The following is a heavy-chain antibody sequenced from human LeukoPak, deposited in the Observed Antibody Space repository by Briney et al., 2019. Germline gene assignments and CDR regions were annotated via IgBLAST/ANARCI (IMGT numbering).Heavy chain of an antibody. V-gene: IGHV3-74*01. CDR2: INNDGTGT. Sequence: PGGSLRLSCASSGFTSSNYWMHWVRQAPGKGLVRISRINNDGTGTNYADSVKGRFTISRDNSKNTLYLQMNSLRAEDTALYYCARARNDYDSNGFSVLDYWGQGTLVTVSS. CDR3: ARARNDYDSNGFSVLDY. D-gene: IGHD3-22*01. J-gene: IGHJ4*02. CDR1: GFTSSNYW.